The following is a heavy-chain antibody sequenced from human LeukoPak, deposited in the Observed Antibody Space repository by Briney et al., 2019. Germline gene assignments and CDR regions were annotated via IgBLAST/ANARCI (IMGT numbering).Heavy chain of an antibody. CDR2: INPNSGGT. D-gene: IGHD4-11*01. CDR1: GYTFTGYY. CDR3: ARGYYDYSNYEFDY. J-gene: IGHJ4*02. V-gene: IGHV1-2*06. Sequence: GASVKVSCKASGYTFTGYYMHWVRQAPGQGLEWMGRINPNSGGTNYAQKFQGRVTMTRDTSISTAYMELSRLRSDDTAVYYCARGYYDYSNYEFDYWGQGTLVTVSS.